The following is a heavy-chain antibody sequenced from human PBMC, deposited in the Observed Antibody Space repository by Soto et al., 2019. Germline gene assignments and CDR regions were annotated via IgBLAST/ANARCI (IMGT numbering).Heavy chain of an antibody. CDR1: GGSVSSGSYY. CDR3: ARAVGSPHYYYYGMDV. V-gene: IGHV4-61*01. D-gene: IGHD3-10*01. J-gene: IGHJ6*02. Sequence: ASETLSLTCTVSGGSVSSGSYYWSWIRQPPGKGLEWIGYIYYSGSTNYNPSLKSRVTISVDTSKNQFSLKLSSETAADTAVYYCARAVGSPHYYYYGMDVWGQGTTVTVSS. CDR2: IYYSGST.